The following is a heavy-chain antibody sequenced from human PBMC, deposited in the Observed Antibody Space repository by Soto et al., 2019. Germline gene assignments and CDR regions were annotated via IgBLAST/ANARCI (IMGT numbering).Heavy chain of an antibody. J-gene: IGHJ2*01. Sequence: QVQLVQSGPELKKPGSSVKVSCKAPGDTFNSYGISWVRQAPGQGLEWMGGIVPMFGTTNLALKFEDRVTITADELTTPVYMEIRGLTSEDTAVYFCARGVVSGFEHWYFDHWGRGTLITVSS. CDR3: ARGVVSGFEHWYFDH. CDR1: GDTFNSYG. D-gene: IGHD5-12*01. V-gene: IGHV1-69*01. CDR2: IVPMFGTT.